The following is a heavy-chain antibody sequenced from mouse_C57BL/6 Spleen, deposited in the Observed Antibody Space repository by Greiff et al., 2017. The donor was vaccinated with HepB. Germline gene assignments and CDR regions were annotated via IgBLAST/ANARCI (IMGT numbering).Heavy chain of an antibody. D-gene: IGHD2-4*01. CDR1: GYTFTDYN. CDR2: INPNNGGT. Sequence: EVQLQQSGPELVKPGASVKMSCKASGYTFTDYNMHWVKQSHGKSLEWIGYINPNNGGTSYNQKFKGKATLTVNKSSSTAYLELRSLTSEDSAVYYCARWGEYDAWFAYWGQGTLVTVSA. J-gene: IGHJ3*01. CDR3: ARWGEYDAWFAY. V-gene: IGHV1-22*01.